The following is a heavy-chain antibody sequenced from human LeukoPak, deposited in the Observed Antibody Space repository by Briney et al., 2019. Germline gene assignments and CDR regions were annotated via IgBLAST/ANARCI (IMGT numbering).Heavy chain of an antibody. CDR1: GYTFTSYY. J-gene: IGHJ5*02. Sequence: ASVKVSCKASGYTFTSYYMHWVRQAPGQGLEWMGIINPSGGSTSYAQKFQGRVTMTRDTSTSTVYMELSSLRSEDTAVYYCARGTTVTTWGGNWFDPWGQGNLVTVSS. CDR3: ARGTTVTTWGGNWFDP. CDR2: INPSGGST. D-gene: IGHD4-17*01. V-gene: IGHV1-46*01.